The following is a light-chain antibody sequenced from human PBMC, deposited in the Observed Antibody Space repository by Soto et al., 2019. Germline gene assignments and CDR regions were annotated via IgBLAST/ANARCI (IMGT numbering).Light chain of an antibody. CDR2: AAS. V-gene: IGKV1-39*01. Sequence: DIPMTQSPSSRSASVGDRVTITCRASQSISSYLNWYQQKPGKDPKLLIYAASSLQSGVPSRFSGSGSGTDFTLTISSLQPEDFATYYCQQRYSTPLTFGGGTKVDIK. CDR3: QQRYSTPLT. CDR1: QSISSY. J-gene: IGKJ4*01.